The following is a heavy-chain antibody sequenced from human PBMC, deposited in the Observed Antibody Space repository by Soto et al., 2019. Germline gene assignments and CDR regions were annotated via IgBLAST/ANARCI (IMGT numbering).Heavy chain of an antibody. V-gene: IGHV4-59*02. CDR3: TRPALIARLQYGMDV. D-gene: IGHD1-26*01. CDR1: GGSVSSYY. Sequence: SQTRSLTCTVSGGSVSSYYWSSVRQSPGRGLAWIEYLFHRSPTLHSHTLQSRLSITVDTSKNQFSFKMMSVTAADTAIYYCTRPALIARLQYGMDVWGRGTTVTVSS. CDR2: LFHRSPT. J-gene: IGHJ6*02.